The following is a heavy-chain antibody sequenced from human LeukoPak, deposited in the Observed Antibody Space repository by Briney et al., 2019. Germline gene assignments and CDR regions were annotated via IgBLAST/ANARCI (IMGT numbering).Heavy chain of an antibody. Sequence: GGSLRLSCAASGFTFSSYGMHWVRQAPGKGLEWVAVIWYDGSNKYYADSVKGRFTISRDNSKNTLYLQMNSLRAEDTAVYYCARGLTMVRGVIITNQPLDYLGQGTLVTVSS. CDR1: GFTFSSYG. V-gene: IGHV3-33*01. CDR2: IWYDGSNK. J-gene: IGHJ4*02. CDR3: ARGLTMVRGVIITNQPLDY. D-gene: IGHD3-10*01.